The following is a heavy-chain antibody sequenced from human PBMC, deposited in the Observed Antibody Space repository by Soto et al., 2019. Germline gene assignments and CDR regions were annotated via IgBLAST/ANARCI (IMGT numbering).Heavy chain of an antibody. CDR3: ARGRRGIGYCSSTSCYKVSKNPPYFDY. V-gene: IGHV4-34*01. Sequence: PSETLSLTCAVYGGSFSGYYWSWIRQPPGKGLEWIGEINHSGSTNYNPSLKSRVTISVDTSKNQFSLKLSSVTAADTAVYYCARGRRGIGYCSSTSCYKVSKNPPYFDYWGQGTLVTVSS. J-gene: IGHJ4*02. CDR2: INHSGST. CDR1: GGSFSGYY. D-gene: IGHD2-2*02.